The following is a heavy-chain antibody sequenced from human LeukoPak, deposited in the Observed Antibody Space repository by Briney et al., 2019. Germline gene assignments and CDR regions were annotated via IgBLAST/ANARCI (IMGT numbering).Heavy chain of an antibody. CDR1: GYTFTSYD. CDR3: ARGGYDFWSGTNWFDP. V-gene: IGHV1-8*03. J-gene: IGHJ5*02. CDR2: MNPNSGNT. Sequence: ASVKVSCKASGYTFTSYDINWVRQATGQGLEWMGWMNPNSGNTGYAQKFQGRVTITRNTSISTAYMELSSLRSEDTAVYYCARGGYDFWSGTNWFDPWGQGTLVTVSS. D-gene: IGHD3-3*01.